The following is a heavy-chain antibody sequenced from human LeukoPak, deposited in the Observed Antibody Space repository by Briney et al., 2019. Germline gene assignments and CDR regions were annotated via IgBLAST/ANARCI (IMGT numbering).Heavy chain of an antibody. J-gene: IGHJ4*02. Sequence: GGSLRLSCAASGFNFNNYWMSWLRQAPGKGLEWVAVISYDGSNKYYADSVKGRFTISRDNSKNTLYLQMNSLRAEDTAVYYCAREALGIAAAVLDYWGQGTLVTVSS. CDR1: GFNFNNYW. D-gene: IGHD6-13*01. CDR3: AREALGIAAAVLDY. V-gene: IGHV3-30-3*01. CDR2: ISYDGSNK.